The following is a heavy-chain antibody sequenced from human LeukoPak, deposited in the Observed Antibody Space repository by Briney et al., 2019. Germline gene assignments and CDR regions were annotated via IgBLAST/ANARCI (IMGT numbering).Heavy chain of an antibody. D-gene: IGHD6-25*01. CDR2: IWSDGSVK. V-gene: IGHV3-33*01. Sequence: LRLSCAASGLAFSSYGMHWVRQAPGKGLEWVAVIWSDGSVKYYGDSVKGRFTISRDNSKNTVYLQMDSLRAEDTALYYCASAADAFDNWVQGTLATVSS. J-gene: IGHJ4*02. CDR1: GLAFSSYG. CDR3: ASAADAFDN.